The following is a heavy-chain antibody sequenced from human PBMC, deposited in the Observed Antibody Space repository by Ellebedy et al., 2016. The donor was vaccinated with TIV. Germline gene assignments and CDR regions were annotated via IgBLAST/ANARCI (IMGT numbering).Heavy chain of an antibody. D-gene: IGHD3-3*01. J-gene: IGHJ4*02. V-gene: IGHV1-69*13. CDR3: ARGRGYILESYLDN. Sequence: ASVKVSXKASGGIFRSNAMSWVRQAPGQGLEWMGGIIAIFGTTNYAQKFQGRVTITADESTSTVYMDLTSLRSEDTTVYYCARGRGYILESYLDNWGQGTLVIVSS. CDR1: GGIFRSNA. CDR2: IIAIFGTT.